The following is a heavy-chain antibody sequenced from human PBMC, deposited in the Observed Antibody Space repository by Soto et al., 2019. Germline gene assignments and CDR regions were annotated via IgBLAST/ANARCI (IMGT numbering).Heavy chain of an antibody. J-gene: IGHJ6*04. Sequence: GGSLRRSCAASGFTFSSYGMHWVRQAPGKGLEWVAVIWYDGSNKYYADSVKGRFTISRDNSKNTLYLQMNSLRAEDTAVYYCARAGLWSSGLYATSEYYYYGMDVWGKGTTVPV. D-gene: IGHD6-19*01. V-gene: IGHV3-33*01. CDR1: GFTFSSYG. CDR2: IWYDGSNK. CDR3: ARAGLWSSGLYATSEYYYYGMDV.